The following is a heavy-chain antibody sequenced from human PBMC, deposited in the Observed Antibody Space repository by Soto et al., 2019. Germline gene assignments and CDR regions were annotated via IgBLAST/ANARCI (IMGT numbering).Heavy chain of an antibody. V-gene: IGHV3-7*01. Sequence: GGSLRLSCAASGFTFSSYWMSWVRQAPGKGLEWVANIKQDGSEKYYVDSVKGRFTISRDNAKNSLYLQMNSLRAEDTAVYYCARDIGLANRYYYYYYMDVWGKGTTVTVSS. CDR1: GFTFSSYW. D-gene: IGHD2-8*01. J-gene: IGHJ6*03. CDR3: ARDIGLANRYYYYYYMDV. CDR2: IKQDGSEK.